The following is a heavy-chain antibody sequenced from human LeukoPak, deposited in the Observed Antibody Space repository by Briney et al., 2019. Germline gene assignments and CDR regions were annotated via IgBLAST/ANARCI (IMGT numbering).Heavy chain of an antibody. V-gene: IGHV3-48*03. CDR1: GFTFSSYE. Sequence: GGSLRLSCAASGFTFSSYEMNWVRQAPGPGLERVSYISSSGSTIYYEDSVKGRFTISRDNAKNSLYLQMNSLRAEDTAVYYCARESFTYGRVIAPDFDYWGQGTLVTVSS. CDR2: ISSSGSTI. CDR3: ARESFTYGRVIAPDFDY. D-gene: IGHD3-16*02. J-gene: IGHJ4*02.